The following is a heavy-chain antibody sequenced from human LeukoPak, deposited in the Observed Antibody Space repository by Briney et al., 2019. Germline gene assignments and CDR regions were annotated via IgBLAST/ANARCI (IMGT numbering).Heavy chain of an antibody. V-gene: IGHV1-18*01. Sequence: ASVKVSCKDSGYTFATYGLNWVRQAPGQGSEWVGWINCYNGNTKYAQNFQGRVTMTTDTSTNTVYLELRSLRSDDTAVYYCARDPHYDILTGSGDTWGQGTLVTVSS. D-gene: IGHD3-9*01. CDR1: GYTFATYG. CDR2: INCYNGNT. J-gene: IGHJ3*02. CDR3: ARDPHYDILTGSGDT.